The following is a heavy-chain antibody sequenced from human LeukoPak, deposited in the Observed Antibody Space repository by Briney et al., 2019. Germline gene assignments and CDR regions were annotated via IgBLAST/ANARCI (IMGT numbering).Heavy chain of an antibody. Sequence: GGSVRLSCAACGFTFRDYYMSWIRQAPGKGLEWVSYICSSGSTIYYADSVKGRFTISRDNARNSLYLEINSLRAEDTAVYYCALQWLGLRHRFYWGQGTLVTVSS. D-gene: IGHD6-19*01. CDR3: ALQWLGLRHRFY. J-gene: IGHJ4*02. CDR2: ICSSGSTI. CDR1: GFTFRDYY. V-gene: IGHV3-11*04.